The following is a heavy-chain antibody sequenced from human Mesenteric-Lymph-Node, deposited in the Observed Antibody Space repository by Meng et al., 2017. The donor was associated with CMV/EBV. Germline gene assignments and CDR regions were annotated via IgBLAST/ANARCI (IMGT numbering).Heavy chain of an antibody. CDR2: VYYSGTTNQNSGST. J-gene: IGHJ6*02. V-gene: IGHV4-59*01. D-gene: IGHD6-25*01. CDR1: GGSISNYY. CDR3: ARVPAYYYYGMDV. Sequence: SETLSLTCSVSGGSISNYYWSWIRQAPGKGLEWIGHVYYSGTTNQNSGSTNYNPSLKSRVTISFDTSKDQFSLRLNSVTAADTAIYYCARVPAYYYYGMDVWGQGTTVTVSS.